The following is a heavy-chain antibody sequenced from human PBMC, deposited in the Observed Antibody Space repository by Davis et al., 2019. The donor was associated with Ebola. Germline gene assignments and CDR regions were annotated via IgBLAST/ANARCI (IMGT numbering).Heavy chain of an antibody. Sequence: PSETLSLTCAVYGGSFSGYYWSWIRQPPGKGLEWIGEINHSGSTNYNPSLKSRVTISVDTSKNQFSLKLSSVTAADTAVYYCARGPRATGTLDYYGMDVWGKGTTVTVSS. D-gene: IGHD1-1*01. CDR2: INHSGST. J-gene: IGHJ6*04. CDR3: ARGPRATGTLDYYGMDV. V-gene: IGHV4-34*01. CDR1: GGSFSGYY.